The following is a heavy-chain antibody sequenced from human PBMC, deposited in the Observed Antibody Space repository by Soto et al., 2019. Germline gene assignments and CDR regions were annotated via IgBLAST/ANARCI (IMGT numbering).Heavy chain of an antibody. J-gene: IGHJ3*02. CDR2: IYYSGST. CDR3: ASQGGYFAWLLSQSPHAFDI. D-gene: IGHD3-9*01. CDR1: GGSISSSSYY. V-gene: IGHV4-39*01. Sequence: QLQLQESGPGLVKPSETLSLTCTVSGGSISSSSYYWGWIRQPPGKGLEWIGSIYYSGSTYYNPSLKSRVTISVDTSKNQFSLKMSSVTAADTAVYYCASQGGYFAWLLSQSPHAFDIWGQGTMVTVSS.